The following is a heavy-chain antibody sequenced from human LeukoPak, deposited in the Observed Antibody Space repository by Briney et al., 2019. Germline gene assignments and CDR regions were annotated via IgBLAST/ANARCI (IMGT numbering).Heavy chain of an antibody. CDR1: GFIFSDYY. J-gene: IGHJ4*02. CDR3: ARATRGGVGASSY. V-gene: IGHV3-11*01. Sequence: PGGSLRLSCRASGFIFSDYYLSWIRQTPGKGLEWLSYINSSGSITDYADSVKGRFTISRDNAKNSVYLQMTSLRTEDTAVYYCARATRGGVGASSYWSQGTLVTVST. CDR2: INSSGSIT. D-gene: IGHD1-26*01.